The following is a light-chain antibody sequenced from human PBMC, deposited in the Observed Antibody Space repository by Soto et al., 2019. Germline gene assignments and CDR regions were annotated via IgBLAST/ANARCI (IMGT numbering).Light chain of an antibody. CDR2: DAS. V-gene: IGKV3-11*01. CDR3: QQRSNWPRT. Sequence: EIVVTQSPATLSLSPGERATLSCRASQSVSSYLAWYQQKPGQAPRLLIYDASNRATGIPARFSGSGSGTDFTLTISSLESEDFAVYYCQQRSNWPRTFGQGTKVDIK. J-gene: IGKJ1*01. CDR1: QSVSSY.